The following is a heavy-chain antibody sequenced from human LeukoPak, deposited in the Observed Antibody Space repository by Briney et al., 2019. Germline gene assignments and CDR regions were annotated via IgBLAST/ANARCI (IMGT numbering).Heavy chain of an antibody. D-gene: IGHD3-3*01. Sequence: SETLSLTCTVSGGSISSSSYYWGWIRQPPGKGLEWIGSIYYSGSTYYNPSLKSRVTISVDTSKNQFSLRLSSVTAADTAVYYCARGRGYDFWSRDYYYYMDVWGKGTTVTVSS. CDR3: ARGRGYDFWSRDYYYYMDV. CDR1: GGSISSSSYY. CDR2: IYYSGST. J-gene: IGHJ6*03. V-gene: IGHV4-39*07.